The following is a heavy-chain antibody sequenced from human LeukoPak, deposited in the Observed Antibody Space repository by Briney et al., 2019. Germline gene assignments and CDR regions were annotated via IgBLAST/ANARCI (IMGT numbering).Heavy chain of an antibody. V-gene: IGHV1-18*04. CDR3: ARVRAVAGRSYDY. Sequence: ASVKVSCKASGYTLTGYYLHWVRQAPGQGLEWMGWISAYNGNTNYAQKLQGRVTMTTDTSTSTAYMELRSLRSDDTAVYYCARVRAVAGRSYDYWGQGTLVTVSS. CDR1: GYTLTGYY. CDR2: ISAYNGNT. J-gene: IGHJ4*02. D-gene: IGHD6-19*01.